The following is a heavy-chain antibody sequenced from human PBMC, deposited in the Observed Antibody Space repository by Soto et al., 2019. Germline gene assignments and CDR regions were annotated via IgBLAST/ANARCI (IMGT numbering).Heavy chain of an antibody. Sequence: QVKLQESGPGLATPSGTLSLTCAVSGVSISSGNWWTWVRQSPQRGLEYIGEIFHDGTANHYPSFERRVASSVDTSKNQFSLKLTSVTAADTAIYFCARLVYDTRLNYMYFDFWGQGTLVTVSS. CDR3: ARLVYDTRLNYMYFDF. CDR1: GVSISSGNW. J-gene: IGHJ4*02. D-gene: IGHD3-10*01. V-gene: IGHV4-4*02. CDR2: IFHDGTA.